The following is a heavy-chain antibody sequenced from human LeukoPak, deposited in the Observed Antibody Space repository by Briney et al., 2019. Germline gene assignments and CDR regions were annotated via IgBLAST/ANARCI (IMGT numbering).Heavy chain of an antibody. CDR1: GFTFSSYA. CDR2: ISGSGDRI. D-gene: IGHD6-13*01. J-gene: IGHJ4*02. Sequence: GGSLRLSCAAFGFTFSSYAISWVRQAPGKGLEWVSGISGSGDRIYYADSVKGRFTISRDNSKNTLDLQMNSLRAEDTAIYYCAKELGAAAGHDYWGQGTLVTVSS. V-gene: IGHV3-23*01. CDR3: AKELGAAAGHDY.